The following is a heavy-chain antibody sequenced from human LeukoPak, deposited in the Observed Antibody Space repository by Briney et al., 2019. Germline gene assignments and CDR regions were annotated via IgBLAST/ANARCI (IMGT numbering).Heavy chain of an antibody. CDR2: IYIGGRT. Sequence: AGGSLRLSCAASGFTVSGNYVSWVRQAPGKGLEWVSVIYIGGRTYYADSVKGRFTISRDNSKNTLFLQMRGLRPEDTAIYYCAREGVGYFFDYWGQGALVTVSS. CDR3: AREGVGYFFDY. D-gene: IGHD5-18*01. J-gene: IGHJ4*02. CDR1: GFTVSGNY. V-gene: IGHV3-53*05.